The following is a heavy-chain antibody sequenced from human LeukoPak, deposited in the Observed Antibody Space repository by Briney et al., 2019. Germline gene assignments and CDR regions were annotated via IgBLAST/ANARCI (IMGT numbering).Heavy chain of an antibody. CDR2: IYYSGST. D-gene: IGHD3-22*01. Sequence: PSETLSLTCTVSGGSISSYYWSWIRQPPGKGLEWIGYIYYSGSTNYNPSLKSRVTISVDTSKNQFSLKLSSVTAADTAVYYCARTPSPHRDSSGYYKGWYFDLWGRGTLVTVSS. CDR1: GGSISSYY. V-gene: IGHV4-59*08. CDR3: ARTPSPHRDSSGYYKGWYFDL. J-gene: IGHJ2*01.